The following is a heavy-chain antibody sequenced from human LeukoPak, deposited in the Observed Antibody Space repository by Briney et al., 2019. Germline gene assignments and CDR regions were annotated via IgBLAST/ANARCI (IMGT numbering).Heavy chain of an antibody. CDR1: GGSFSGYY. J-gene: IGHJ6*03. V-gene: IGHV4-34*01. CDR2: INHSGST. Sequence: SETLSLTCAVYGGSFSGYYWSWIRQPPGKGLEWIGEINHSGSTNYNPSFKSRVTISVDTSKNQFSLKLSSVTAADTAVYYCARHRSYYYYMDVWGKGTTVTISS. CDR3: ARHRSYYYYMDV.